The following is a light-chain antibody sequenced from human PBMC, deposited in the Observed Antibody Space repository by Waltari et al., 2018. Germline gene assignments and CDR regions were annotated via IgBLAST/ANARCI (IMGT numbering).Light chain of an antibody. V-gene: IGLV2-14*03. J-gene: IGLJ1*01. CDR2: GVT. Sequence: SLLTQPASWSGSPVQSITISCLGTRSYIVYYIPVSWYQQHPCQAPKLITYGVTKRPSGVSDRFSGSKSGNMASLTISGLQAEDEADYYCTSFRTGTTYVFGTGTKVTVL. CDR3: TSFRTGTTYV. CDR1: RSYIVYYIP.